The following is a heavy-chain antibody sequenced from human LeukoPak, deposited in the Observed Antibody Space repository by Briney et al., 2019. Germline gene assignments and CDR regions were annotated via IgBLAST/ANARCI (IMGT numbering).Heavy chain of an antibody. V-gene: IGHV1-46*01. Sequence: ASVKVSCKASGYTFASYYMHWVRQAPGQGLEWMGIINPSGGGTSYAQKFQGRVTMTRDTSTSTVYMELSSLRSEDTAVYYCARALLGYCSGGSCSTLDYWGQGTLVTVSS. CDR2: INPSGGGT. CDR1: GYTFASYY. J-gene: IGHJ4*02. D-gene: IGHD2-15*01. CDR3: ARALLGYCSGGSCSTLDY.